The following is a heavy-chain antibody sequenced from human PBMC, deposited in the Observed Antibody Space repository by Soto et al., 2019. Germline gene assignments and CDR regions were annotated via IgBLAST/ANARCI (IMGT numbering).Heavy chain of an antibody. CDR3: ATYYFGSGSHYRFDN. CDR1: GYAFSFG. D-gene: IGHD3-10*01. J-gene: IGHJ4*02. Sequence: VQSGGEVKKPGASVRVSCKASGYAFSFGFSWVRQAPGQGLEWMGWISASDGSTNSAQKFRGRISLTTDTSTNTAYLDLLSLTYDDTAVYFCATYYFGSGSHYRFDNWGQGTLVTVSS. V-gene: IGHV1-18*01. CDR2: ISASDGST.